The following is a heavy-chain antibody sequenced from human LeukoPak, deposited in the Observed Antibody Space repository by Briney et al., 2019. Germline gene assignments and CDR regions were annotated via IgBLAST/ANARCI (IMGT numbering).Heavy chain of an antibody. CDR1: GGSISTSY. D-gene: IGHD2-15*01. CDR3: ARGVWYCTGGTCYPGAFDI. V-gene: IGHV4-59*08. Sequence: SETLSLTCTVSGGSISTSYWSWIRQPPGKGLEWIGYFSYSGRTNYNPSLKSRVSISVDTSKNQFSLKLTSVTAADTAVYYCARGVWYCTGGTCYPGAFDIWGQGTMVTVSS. CDR2: FSYSGRT. J-gene: IGHJ3*02.